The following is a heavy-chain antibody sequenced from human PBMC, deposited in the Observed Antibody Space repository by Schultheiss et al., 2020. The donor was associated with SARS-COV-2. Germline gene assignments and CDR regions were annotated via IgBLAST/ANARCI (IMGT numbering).Heavy chain of an antibody. Sequence: GGSLRLSCAASGFTFSSYAMHWVRQAPGKGLEWVAVISYDGSNKYYADSVKGRFTISRDNSKNTLYLQMNSLRAEDTAVYYCARKGPQLLYIHYYGMDVWGQGTTVTVSS. J-gene: IGHJ6*02. V-gene: IGHV3-30-3*01. D-gene: IGHD2-2*02. CDR3: ARKGPQLLYIHYYGMDV. CDR2: ISYDGSNK. CDR1: GFTFSSYA.